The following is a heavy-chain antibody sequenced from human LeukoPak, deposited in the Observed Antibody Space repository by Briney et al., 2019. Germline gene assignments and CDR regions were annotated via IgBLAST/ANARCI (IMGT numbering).Heavy chain of an antibody. CDR2: ITWDGGTT. J-gene: IGHJ6*03. V-gene: IGHV3-43D*03. CDR1: GFKFDEYA. Sequence: GGSLRLSCAASGFKFDEYAMHWVRQAPGKGLEWVSLITWDGGTTYYADSVKGRFTISRDNSRTSLYLQMNSLRPNDTALYYCAKDTTMFRGGYMDVWGKGTTVTVSS. CDR3: AKDTTMFRGGYMDV. D-gene: IGHD3-10*01.